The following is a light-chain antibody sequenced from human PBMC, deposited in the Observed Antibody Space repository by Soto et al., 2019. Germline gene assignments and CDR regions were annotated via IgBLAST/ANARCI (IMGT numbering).Light chain of an antibody. CDR1: STDVGGYNF. CDR3: CSYAGSFFFGM. Sequence: QSVLTQPRSVSGSPGQSVTISCTGTSTDVGGYNFVSWYQQHPGKAPKLMIFDVNKRPSGVPHRFSGSKSGDTASLTISGLQAEDEADYYCCSYAGSFFFGMFGGGTKLTVL. V-gene: IGLV2-11*01. CDR2: DVN. J-gene: IGLJ3*02.